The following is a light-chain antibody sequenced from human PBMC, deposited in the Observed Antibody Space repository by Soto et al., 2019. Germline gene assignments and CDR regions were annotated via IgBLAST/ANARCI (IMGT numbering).Light chain of an antibody. J-gene: IGKJ5*01. CDR3: QQRSNWPPIT. Sequence: EIVLTQSPATLSLSPGERATLSRRASQSVSSYLAWYQQKPGQALRLLIYDASNRATGIPARFSGSGSGTDFTLTISSLEPEDFAVYYCQQRSNWPPITFGQGTRLEIK. CDR1: QSVSSY. V-gene: IGKV3-11*01. CDR2: DAS.